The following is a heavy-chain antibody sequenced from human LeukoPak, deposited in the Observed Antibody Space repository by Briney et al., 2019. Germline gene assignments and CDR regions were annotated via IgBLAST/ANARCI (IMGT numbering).Heavy chain of an antibody. Sequence: SETLSLTCTVSGGSISSSSYYWGWIRQPPGKGLEWIGEINHSGSTNYNPSLKSRVTISVDTSKNQFSLKLSSVTAADTAVYYCAREGMAVAGHHYYFDYWGQGTLVTVSS. CDR3: AREGMAVAGHHYYFDY. V-gene: IGHV4-39*07. CDR2: INHSGST. D-gene: IGHD6-19*01. J-gene: IGHJ4*02. CDR1: GGSISSSSYY.